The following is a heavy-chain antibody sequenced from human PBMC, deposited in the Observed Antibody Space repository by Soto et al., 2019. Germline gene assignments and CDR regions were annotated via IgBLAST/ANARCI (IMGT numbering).Heavy chain of an antibody. CDR3: AREYYYTMDV. CDR2: IDSSTKYT. V-gene: IGHV3-11*05. CDR1: EFTFRDYY. Sequence: QVQLVESGGGLVRPGGSLRLSCEADEFTFRDYYGTWFRQAPGKGLEWLSYIDSSTKYTNYADSVKGRFTISRDNAKNSLYLQMNSLRADDTAVYYCAREYYYTMDVWGQGTMVTVS. J-gene: IGHJ6*02.